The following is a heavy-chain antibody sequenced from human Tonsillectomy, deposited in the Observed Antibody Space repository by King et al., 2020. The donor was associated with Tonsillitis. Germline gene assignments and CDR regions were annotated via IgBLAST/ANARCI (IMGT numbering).Heavy chain of an antibody. CDR2: IFYLVST. CDR3: ARDLRPCGGYYYMDV. Sequence: QLQESGPGLVKPSWTVALTCAVSGGSISSSNWWRLVLQPPGKGLEWMGEIFYLVSTNYNTSFKSRVTISVDKSKNQFSLKLSSVTAADTAVYYCARDLRPCGGYYYMDVWGKGTTVTVSS. V-gene: IGHV4-4*02. CDR1: GGSISSSNW. J-gene: IGHJ6*03. D-gene: IGHD2-21*01.